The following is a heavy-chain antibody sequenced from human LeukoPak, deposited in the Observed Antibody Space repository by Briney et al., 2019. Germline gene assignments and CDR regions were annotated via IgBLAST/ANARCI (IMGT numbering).Heavy chain of an antibody. V-gene: IGHV3-30-3*01. J-gene: IGHJ3*01. CDR2: ISYDGSNK. Sequence: GGSLRLSSAASGFTFSSYAMHWVRQAPGKGLEWVAVISYDGSNKYYADSVKGRFTISRDNSKNTLYLQMNSLRAEDTAVYYCASRSGSSTFGGPHWGQGTMVTVSS. CDR1: GFTFSSYA. D-gene: IGHD1-26*01. CDR3: ASRSGSSTFGGPH.